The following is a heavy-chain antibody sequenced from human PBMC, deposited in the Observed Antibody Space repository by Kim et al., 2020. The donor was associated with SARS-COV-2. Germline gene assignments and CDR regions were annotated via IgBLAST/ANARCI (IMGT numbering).Heavy chain of an antibody. CDR1: RGSVDSQY. J-gene: IGHJ4*02. CDR2: IYYSGRT. V-gene: IGHV4-59*02. D-gene: IGHD3-16*01. CDR3: ARGPTSLGFDF. Sequence: SETLSLTCTVSRGSVDSQYWSWIRQPPGKGLEWIGYIYYSGRTNYNASLESRVSMSIDTSKNQFSLRLTSLTAADTAVYFCARGPTSLGFDFWGQGTLVT.